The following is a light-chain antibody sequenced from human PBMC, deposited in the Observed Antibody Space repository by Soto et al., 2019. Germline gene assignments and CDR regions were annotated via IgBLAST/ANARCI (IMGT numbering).Light chain of an antibody. Sequence: DIQMTQSPSTLSASVEDRVTIPCLASQSISSWLAWYQQKPGKAPKLLIYRASSLEGGVPSRFSGSGPGTEFPLTIRSLQTDDFATYYCQQYNGYPYTFGPGTQL. CDR1: QSISSW. CDR3: QQYNGYPYT. V-gene: IGKV1-5*03. J-gene: IGKJ2*01. CDR2: RAS.